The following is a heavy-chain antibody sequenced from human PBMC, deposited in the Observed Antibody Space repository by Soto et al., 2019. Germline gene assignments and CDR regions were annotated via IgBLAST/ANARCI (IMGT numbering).Heavy chain of an antibody. CDR3: ARDLGYCISTSCYENWFDP. V-gene: IGHV3-30-3*01. CDR1: GFTFQNYA. D-gene: IGHD2-2*01. Sequence: GGSLRLSCAASGFTFQNYAMHWVRQAPGKGLEWVAVISYDGSNKYYADSVKGRFTISRDNSKNTLYLQMNSLRAEDTAVYYCARDLGYCISTSCYENWFDPWGQGTLVTVSS. J-gene: IGHJ5*02. CDR2: ISYDGSNK.